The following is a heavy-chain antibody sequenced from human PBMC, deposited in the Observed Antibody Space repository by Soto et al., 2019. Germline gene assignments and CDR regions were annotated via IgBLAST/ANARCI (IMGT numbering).Heavy chain of an antibody. D-gene: IGHD3-10*01. CDR2: IYYSGST. J-gene: IGHJ5*02. Sequence: PSETLSLTCTVSGGSISRGGYYWSWIRQHPGKGLEWIGYIYYSGSTYYNPSLKSRVTISVDTSKNQFSLKLSSVTAADTAVYYCARTIWFGEFNWFDPWGQGTLVTVSS. CDR1: GGSISRGGYY. V-gene: IGHV4-31*03. CDR3: ARTIWFGEFNWFDP.